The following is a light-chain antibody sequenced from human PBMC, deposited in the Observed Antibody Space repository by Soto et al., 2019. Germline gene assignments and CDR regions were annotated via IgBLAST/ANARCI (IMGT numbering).Light chain of an antibody. Sequence: QLVLTQSPSASASLGASVKLTCTLNSGHSSYAIAWHQQQPDKGPRFLMILNSDGSHNKGDGIPDRFSGSSSGAERYLTISSLQSEDEADYYCQTWDTGIWVFGEGTKVTVL. CDR2: LNSDGSH. CDR3: QTWDTGIWV. CDR1: SGHSSYA. V-gene: IGLV4-69*02. J-gene: IGLJ3*02.